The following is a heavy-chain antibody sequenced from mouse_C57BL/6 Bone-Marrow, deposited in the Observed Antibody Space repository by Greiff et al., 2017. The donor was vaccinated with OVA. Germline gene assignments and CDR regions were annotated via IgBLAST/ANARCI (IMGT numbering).Heavy chain of an antibody. D-gene: IGHD1-1*01. CDR3: TLYYYGSSSYFDY. CDR1: GFNIKDDY. V-gene: IGHV14-4*01. CDR2: IDTENGDT. Sequence: VQLQQSGAELVRPGASVKLSCTASGFNIKDDYMHWVKQRTEQGLEWIGWIDTENGDTEYASKLPGKATITAETSSNTAYRQLSILTSEDTAVYYCTLYYYGSSSYFDYWGQGTTLTVSS. J-gene: IGHJ2*01.